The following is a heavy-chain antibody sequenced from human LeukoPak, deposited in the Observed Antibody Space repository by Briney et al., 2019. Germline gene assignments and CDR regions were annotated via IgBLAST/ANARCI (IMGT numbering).Heavy chain of an antibody. CDR1: GFTFSSYG. CDR3: AKAALYGGKHWYFDL. Sequence: GGSLRLSCAASGFTFSSYGISWVRQAPGKGLEWVSAISGSGGSTYYADSVKGRFTISRDNSKNTLYLQMKSLRAEDTAVYYCAKAALYGGKHWYFDLWGRGTLVTVSS. V-gene: IGHV3-23*01. CDR2: ISGSGGST. J-gene: IGHJ2*01. D-gene: IGHD4-23*01.